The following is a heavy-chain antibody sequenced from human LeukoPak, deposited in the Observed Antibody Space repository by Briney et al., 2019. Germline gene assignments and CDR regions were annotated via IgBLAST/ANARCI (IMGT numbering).Heavy chain of an antibody. CDR2: IYYSGYT. Sequence: SETLSLTCTVSGDSISSFYWSWIRQPPGKGLEWLGYIYYSGYTNYNPSLKSRVTISVDTSKNQFSLKLSSVTAADTAVYYCARTSSRTAYFDSWGQGTLVTVSS. D-gene: IGHD2-2*01. CDR1: GDSISSFY. V-gene: IGHV4-59*01. CDR3: ARTSSRTAYFDS. J-gene: IGHJ4*02.